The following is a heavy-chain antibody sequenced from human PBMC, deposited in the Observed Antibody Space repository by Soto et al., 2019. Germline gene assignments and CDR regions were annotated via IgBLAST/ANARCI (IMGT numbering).Heavy chain of an antibody. CDR1: GDSISSSNKY. CDR2: ISYSGTT. CDR3: ARGRGYSYGLDP. D-gene: IGHD5-18*01. J-gene: IGHJ5*02. Sequence: SETLSLTCTVSGDSISSSNKYWNWIRQPPGEGLEWIGLISYSGTTSYSPSLKSRLAISLDPSKNQFSLSLSSVTAADTAVYYCARGRGYSYGLDPWGQGTLVTVSS. V-gene: IGHV4-30-4*01.